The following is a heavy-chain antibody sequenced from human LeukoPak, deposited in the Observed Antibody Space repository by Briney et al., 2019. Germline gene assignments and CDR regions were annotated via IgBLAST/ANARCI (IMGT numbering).Heavy chain of an antibody. V-gene: IGHV4-61*01. CDR2: IYYSGST. J-gene: IGHJ4*02. CDR1: GGSVSSGSYY. D-gene: IGHD3-10*01. CDR3: ARGPVWLGFDY. Sequence: PSETLSLTCTVSGGSVSSGSYYWSWIRQPPGKGLEWIGYIYYSGSTNYNPSLKSRVTISVDTSKNQFSLKLSSVTAADTAVYYCARGPVWLGFDYWGQGTLVTVSS.